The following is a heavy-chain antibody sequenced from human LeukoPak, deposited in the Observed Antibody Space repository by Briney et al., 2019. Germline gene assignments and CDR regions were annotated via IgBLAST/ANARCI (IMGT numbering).Heavy chain of an antibody. Sequence: ASVKVSCRVSGYTLTELSMHWVRQAPGKGLEWMGGFDPEDGETIYAQKFQGRVTMTEDTSTDTAYMELSSLRSEDTAVYYCATDLPPGYYDSSDAFDIWGQGTMVTVSS. CDR2: FDPEDGET. J-gene: IGHJ3*02. V-gene: IGHV1-24*01. D-gene: IGHD3-22*01. CDR3: ATDLPPGYYDSSDAFDI. CDR1: GYTLTELS.